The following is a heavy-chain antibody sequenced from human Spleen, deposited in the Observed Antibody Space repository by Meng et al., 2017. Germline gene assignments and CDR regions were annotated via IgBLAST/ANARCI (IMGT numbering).Heavy chain of an antibody. CDR3: ARSHSSSDDTNFDY. D-gene: IGHD6-6*01. V-gene: IGHV1-2*06. J-gene: IGHJ4*02. CDR1: GYTFTGYY. CDR2: INPNSGGT. Sequence: QVQLVQSAAEVMKPGASVKVSCKASGYTFTGYYMHWVRQAPGQGLEWMGRINPNSGGTNYAQKFQGRVTMTRDTSISTAYMELSRLRSDDTAVYYCARSHSSSDDTNFDYWGQGTLVTVSS.